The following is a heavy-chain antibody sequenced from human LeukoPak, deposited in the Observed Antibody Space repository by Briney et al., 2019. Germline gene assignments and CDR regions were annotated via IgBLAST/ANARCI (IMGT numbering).Heavy chain of an antibody. CDR3: ASGALDYCGGVCYFDY. V-gene: IGHV3-7*05. D-gene: IGHD2-21*02. CDR1: GFTFTSYW. CDR2: IKQDVSEK. J-gene: IGHJ4*02. Sequence: QSGRSLTLSCAPSGFTFTSYWMSWVRQAPGKGLEWVAYIKQDVSEKYYVDSVKGRLTISRDNPKNSLYLQMNSLRAEDTAVYYCASGALDYCGGVCYFDYWGQGTLVTVSS.